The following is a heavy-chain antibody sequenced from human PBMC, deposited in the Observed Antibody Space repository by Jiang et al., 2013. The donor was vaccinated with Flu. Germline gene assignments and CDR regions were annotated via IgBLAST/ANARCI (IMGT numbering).Heavy chain of an antibody. Sequence: SGAEVKKPGSSVRVSCKASGGSFTSYAMNWVRQAPGQGLEWMGGINQIFGTTDYAQNFQDRVTITADKSTSTAYMDLSSLRSEDTAIYYCARSSWGYSYGPFEFWGQGTLVTVSS. CDR1: GGSFTSYA. D-gene: IGHD5-18*01. J-gene: IGHJ4*02. V-gene: IGHV1-69*06. CDR2: INQIFGTT. CDR3: ARSSWGYSYGPFEF.